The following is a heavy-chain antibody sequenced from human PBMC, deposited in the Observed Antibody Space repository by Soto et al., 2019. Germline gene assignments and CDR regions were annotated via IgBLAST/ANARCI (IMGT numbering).Heavy chain of an antibody. CDR1: GGPISSGGYY. CDR2: IYYSGST. CDR3: ARGRWYYDSSLPRAEYFQH. Sequence: PSETLSLTCTVSGGPISSGGYYWSWIRQHPGKGLEWIGYIYYSGSTYYNPSLKSRVTISVDTSKNQFSLKLSSVTAADTAVYYCARGRWYYDSSLPRAEYFQHWGQGTLVTVSS. V-gene: IGHV4-31*03. D-gene: IGHD3-22*01. J-gene: IGHJ1*01.